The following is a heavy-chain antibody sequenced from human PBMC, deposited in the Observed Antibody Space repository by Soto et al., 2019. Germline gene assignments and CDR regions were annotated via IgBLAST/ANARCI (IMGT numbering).Heavy chain of an antibody. CDR1: GGTFSSYA. CDR3: AGVTDYSSGWYWDY. V-gene: IGHV1-69*13. Sequence: ASVKVSCKASGGTFSSYAISWVRQAPGQGLEWMGGIIPIFGTANYAQKFQGRVTITADESTSTAYMELSSLRSEDTAVYYCAGVTDYSSGWYWDYWGQGTLVTVSS. J-gene: IGHJ4*02. CDR2: IIPIFGTA. D-gene: IGHD6-19*01.